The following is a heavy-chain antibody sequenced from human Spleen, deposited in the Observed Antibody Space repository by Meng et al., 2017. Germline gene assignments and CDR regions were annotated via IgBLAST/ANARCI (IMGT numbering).Heavy chain of an antibody. CDR3: ARKGLGLGFDY. CDR1: GGSFSGYY. Sequence: QVRLQQLGAGLLKPSETLSLTCAVYGGSFSGYYWSWIRQPPGKGLEWIGEINHSGSTNYNPSLKSRVTISVDTSKNPFSLKLSSVTAADTAVYYCARKGLGLGFDYWGQGTLVTVSS. CDR2: INHSGST. D-gene: IGHD6-19*01. J-gene: IGHJ4*02. V-gene: IGHV4-34*01.